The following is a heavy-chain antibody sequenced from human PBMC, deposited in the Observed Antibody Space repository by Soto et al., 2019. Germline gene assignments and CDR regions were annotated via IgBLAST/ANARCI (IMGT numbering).Heavy chain of an antibody. V-gene: IGHV3-23*01. CDR3: AKLYYDFWSGYSTPYYFDY. Sequence: GGSLRLSCAASGFTFSSYAMSWVRQSPGKGLEWVSAISGSGGTTYYADSVKGRFTISRDNSKNTLYLQMNSLRAEDTAVYYCAKLYYDFWSGYSTPYYFDYWGQGTLVTVSS. D-gene: IGHD3-3*01. J-gene: IGHJ4*02. CDR2: ISGSGGTT. CDR1: GFTFSSYA.